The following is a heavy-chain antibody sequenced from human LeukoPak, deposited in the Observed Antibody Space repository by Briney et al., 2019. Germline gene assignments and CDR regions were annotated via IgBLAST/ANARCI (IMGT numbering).Heavy chain of an antibody. CDR2: INPNSGGT. Sequence: GASVKVSCKASGYTFTGYYMHWVRQAPGQGLEWMGWINPNSGGTNYAQKFQGRVTMTRDTSISTAYMELSRLRSDDTAVYYCARELVPAAMKWPTSQYYYYGMDVWGQGTTVTVSS. CDR1: GYTFTGYY. D-gene: IGHD2-2*01. J-gene: IGHJ6*02. V-gene: IGHV1-2*02. CDR3: ARELVPAAMKWPTSQYYYYGMDV.